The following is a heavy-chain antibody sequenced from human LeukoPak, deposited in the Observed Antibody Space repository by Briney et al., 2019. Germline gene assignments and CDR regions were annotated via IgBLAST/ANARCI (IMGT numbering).Heavy chain of an antibody. D-gene: IGHD3-3*01. CDR3: VRGVETTLSLDY. J-gene: IGHJ4*02. Sequence: GGPPRAPWVYPLLSLSDLCGGWVHKAVGDGSLKVSYISNSGSSEFYAESMKGRVAISRDNAQNSVYLQMNSLRAEDTAVYYCVRGVETTLSLDYWGQGSLVTVSS. CDR2: ISNSGSSE. CDR1: LLSLSDLC. V-gene: IGHV3-11*01.